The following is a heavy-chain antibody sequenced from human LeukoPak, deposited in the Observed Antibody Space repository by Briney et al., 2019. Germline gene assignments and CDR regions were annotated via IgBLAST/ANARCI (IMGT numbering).Heavy chain of an antibody. CDR3: AGALTEQWLVGN. CDR2: IYYSGST. Sequence: SETLSLTCTVSGGSISSGDYCWSWIRQHPGKGLEWIGYIYYSGSTYYNPSLKSRVTISVDTSKNQFSLKLSSVTAADTAVYYCAGALTEQWLVGNWGQGTLVTVSS. D-gene: IGHD6-19*01. V-gene: IGHV4-31*03. CDR1: GGSISSGDYC. J-gene: IGHJ4*02.